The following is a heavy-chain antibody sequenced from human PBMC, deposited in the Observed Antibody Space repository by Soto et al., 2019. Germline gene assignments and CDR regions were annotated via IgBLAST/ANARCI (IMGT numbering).Heavy chain of an antibody. CDR1: ADSFSSYG. CDR3: ARVFPDGWVEPGVVRGYLDT. Sequence: QVQLVQSGAEVKEPGSAVKVSCKAPADSFSSYGISWVRQAPGQGLEWMGGIIPIFGTTNYAEKVQGRVTITAAESTNTAYMELGIRRSEDTALYYCARVFPDGWVEPGVVRGYLDTWGRGTLVTVSS. V-gene: IGHV1-69*01. D-gene: IGHD3-3*01. CDR2: IIPIFGTT. J-gene: IGHJ4*02.